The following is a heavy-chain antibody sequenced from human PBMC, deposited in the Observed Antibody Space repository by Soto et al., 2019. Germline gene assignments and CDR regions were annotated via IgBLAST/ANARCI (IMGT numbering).Heavy chain of an antibody. Sequence: QVQLVQSGAEVKKPGSSVKVSCKASGGTFSSYAISWVRQAPGQGLEWMGGVIPISDTTNYAQKFQGRVTITADESTSTAYMALRSLRSEDTAVYYCASSQGSTTSLEIYYYYYYGMDVWGQGNTVTVSS. J-gene: IGHJ6*02. D-gene: IGHD2-2*01. CDR1: GGTFSSYA. CDR3: ASSQGSTTSLEIYYYYYYGMDV. V-gene: IGHV1-69*01. CDR2: VIPISDTT.